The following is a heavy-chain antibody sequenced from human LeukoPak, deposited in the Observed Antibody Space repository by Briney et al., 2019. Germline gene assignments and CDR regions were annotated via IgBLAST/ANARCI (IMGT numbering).Heavy chain of an antibody. CDR1: GGTFSSYA. CDR2: IIPIFGTA. CDR3: ARSTYYYDSSGYPFDY. J-gene: IGHJ4*02. Sequence: ASVKVSCKASGGTFSSYAISWVRQAPGQGLEWMEGIIPIFGTANYAQKFQGRVTITTDESTSTAYMELSSLRSEDTAVYYCARSTYYYDSSGYPFDYWGQGTLVTVSS. D-gene: IGHD3-22*01. V-gene: IGHV1-69*05.